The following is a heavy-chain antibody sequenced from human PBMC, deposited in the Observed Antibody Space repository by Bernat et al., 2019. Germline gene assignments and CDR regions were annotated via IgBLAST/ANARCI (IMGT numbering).Heavy chain of an antibody. CDR3: AGGARGTIDEDYYYCGLDV. Sequence: QVQLVESGGGLVKPGGSLRLSCAASGFTFSDYYMIWIRQAPGKGLEWVSYISSSGSTIYYAGSVKGRFTISRDNAKNSLYLQMNSLKAEDPAVYYCAGGARGTIDEDYYYCGLDVWGQGTTVRVSS. J-gene: IGHJ6*02. CDR1: GFTFSDYY. V-gene: IGHV3-11*01. D-gene: IGHD3-9*01. CDR2: ISSSGSTI.